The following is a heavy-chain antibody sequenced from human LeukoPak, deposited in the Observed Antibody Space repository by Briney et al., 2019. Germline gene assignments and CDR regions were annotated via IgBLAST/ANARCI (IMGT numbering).Heavy chain of an antibody. CDR2: ISSSSSYI. CDR1: GFTFSSYS. D-gene: IGHD6-19*01. J-gene: IGHJ4*02. Sequence: GGSLRLSCAASGFTFSSYSMNWVRQAPGKGLEWVSSISSSSSYIYYADSVKGRFTISRDNAKNSLYLQMNSLRAEDTAVYYCAKDPRTGAVSGIFYFDYWGQGTLVTLSS. V-gene: IGHV3-21*01. CDR3: AKDPRTGAVSGIFYFDY.